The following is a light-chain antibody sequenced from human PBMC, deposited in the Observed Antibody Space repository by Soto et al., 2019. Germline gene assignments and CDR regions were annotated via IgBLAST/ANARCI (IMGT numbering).Light chain of an antibody. CDR2: DVT. J-gene: IGLJ1*01. Sequence: ALTQPRSLSGSPGQSVTISCTGSNSDVGAYKFVSWLQHNPGEAPKVMIYDVTQRPSGVPDRFSGTKSGNTASLTISGLQAEDEADYYCCSYARSYTWVFGSGTKVTVL. V-gene: IGLV2-11*01. CDR3: CSYARSYTWV. CDR1: NSDVGAYKF.